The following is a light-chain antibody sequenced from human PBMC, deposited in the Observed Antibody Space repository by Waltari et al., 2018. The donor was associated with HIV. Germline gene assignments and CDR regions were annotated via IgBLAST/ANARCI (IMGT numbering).Light chain of an antibody. J-gene: IGLJ3*02. CDR3: SSYTTINTRV. CDR2: EVS. V-gene: IGLV2-14*01. CDR1: SSDVGDYKF. Sequence: QSALTQPASVSASPGQSITISCSGTSSDVGDYKFVPWYQQHPGKAPKLMIYEVSNRPSGVSNRFSGSKSGNTASLTISGLQAEDEADYYCSSYTTINTRVFGGGTRLTVL.